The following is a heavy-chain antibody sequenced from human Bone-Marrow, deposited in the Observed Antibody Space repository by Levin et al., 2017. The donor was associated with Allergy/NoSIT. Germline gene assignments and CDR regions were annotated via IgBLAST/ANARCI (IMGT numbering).Heavy chain of an antibody. CDR2: IRSKAYGGTT. CDR1: GFTFDNFA. J-gene: IGHJ1*01. CDR3: TRIYCSSTSCYAVFFQH. V-gene: IGHV3-49*04. Sequence: GESLKISCTVSGFTFDNFAMTWVRQAPGKGLEWVGFIRSKAYGGTTEYAASVKDRFTISKDDSKNIAYLHMNSLKTEDTAVYYCTRIYCSSTSCYAVFFQHWGQGTLVTVSS. D-gene: IGHD2-2*01.